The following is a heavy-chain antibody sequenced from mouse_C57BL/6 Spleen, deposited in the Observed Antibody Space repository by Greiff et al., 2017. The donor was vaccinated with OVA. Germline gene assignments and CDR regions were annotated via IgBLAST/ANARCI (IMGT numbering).Heavy chain of an antibody. J-gene: IGHJ4*01. Sequence: QVQLQQPGAELVRPGSSVKLSCKASGYTFTSYWMDWVKQRPGQGLEWIGNIYPSDSETHYNQKFKDKATLTVDKSSSTAYMQLSSLTSEDSAVYYCARSGNYYGPYYAMDYWGQGTSVTVSS. CDR3: ARSGNYYGPYYAMDY. V-gene: IGHV1-61*01. D-gene: IGHD1-1*01. CDR2: IYPSDSET. CDR1: GYTFTSYW.